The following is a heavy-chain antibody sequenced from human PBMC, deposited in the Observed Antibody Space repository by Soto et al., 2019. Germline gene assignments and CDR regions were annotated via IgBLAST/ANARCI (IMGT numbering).Heavy chain of an antibody. CDR1: GFSLTTRGVG. Sequence: QITLKESGPTLVKPTQTLTLTCTFSGFSLTTRGVGVGWIRQPPGKALECLALIYWDDDKRYSPSLQSRLSITKDTYKNQVVLTMTNVDPVDTATYYCAHILNYYQYDWFDPWGQGTLVAVSS. CDR3: AHILNYYQYDWFDP. D-gene: IGHD3-16*01. V-gene: IGHV2-5*02. J-gene: IGHJ5*02. CDR2: IYWDDDK.